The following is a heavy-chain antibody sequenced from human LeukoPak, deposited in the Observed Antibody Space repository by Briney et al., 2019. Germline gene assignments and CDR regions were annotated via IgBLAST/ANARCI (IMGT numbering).Heavy chain of an antibody. CDR2: IIPIFGTA. Sequence: GASVKVSCKASGGTFSSYAISWVRQAPGQGLEWMGGIIPIFGTANYAQKFQGRVTITADESTSTAYMELSSLRSEDTAVYYCAKIYGSGRGQHWGQGTLVTVSS. J-gene: IGHJ4*02. D-gene: IGHD3-10*01. CDR1: GGTFSSYA. V-gene: IGHV1-69*13. CDR3: AKIYGSGRGQH.